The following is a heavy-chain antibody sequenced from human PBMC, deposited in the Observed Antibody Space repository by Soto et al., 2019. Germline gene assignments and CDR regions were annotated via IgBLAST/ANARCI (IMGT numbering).Heavy chain of an antibody. D-gene: IGHD6-13*01. CDR3: ATDRSSTRTTYSSSWYAY. CDR1: GYTLTELS. J-gene: IGHJ4*02. Sequence: ASVKVSCKVSGYTLTELSMHWVRQAPGKGLEWMGGFDPEDGETIYAQKFQGRVTMTEDTSTDTAYMELSSLRSEDTAVYYCATDRSSTRTTYSSSWYAYWGQGTLVTVSS. V-gene: IGHV1-24*01. CDR2: FDPEDGET.